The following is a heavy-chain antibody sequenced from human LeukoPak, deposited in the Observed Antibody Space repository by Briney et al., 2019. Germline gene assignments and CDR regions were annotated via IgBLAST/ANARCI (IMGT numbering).Heavy chain of an antibody. CDR3: ARDKFRPARGRGWFDP. CDR1: GGTFSSYA. J-gene: IGHJ5*02. Sequence: ASVKVSCKASGGTFSSYAISWVRQAPGQGLEWMGWISAYNGNTNYAQKLQGRVTMTTDTSTSTAYMELRSLRSDDTAVYYCARDKFRPARGRGWFDPWGQGTLVTVSS. D-gene: IGHD2-2*01. V-gene: IGHV1-18*01. CDR2: ISAYNGNT.